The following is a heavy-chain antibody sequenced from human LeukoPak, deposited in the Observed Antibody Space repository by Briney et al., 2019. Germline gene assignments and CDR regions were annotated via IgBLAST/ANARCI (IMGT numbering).Heavy chain of an antibody. CDR3: ARDGYYDFWSGFDY. CDR2: MNPNSGNT. Sequence: ASVKVSCKASGYTFTSYDINWVRQATGQGLEWMGWMNPNSGNTGYAQKFQGRVTMTRNTSISTAYMELSSLRSEDTAVYYCARDGYYDFWSGFDYWGQGTLVTVSS. D-gene: IGHD3-3*01. J-gene: IGHJ4*02. V-gene: IGHV1-8*01. CDR1: GYTFTSYD.